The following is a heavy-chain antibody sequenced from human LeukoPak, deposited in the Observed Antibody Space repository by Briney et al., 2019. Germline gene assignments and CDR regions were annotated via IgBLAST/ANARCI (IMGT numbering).Heavy chain of an antibody. V-gene: IGHV4-59*01. Sequence: NPSETLSLTCTVSGGSISSYYWSWMRQPPGKGLEWIGYIYYSGSTNYNPSLKSRVTISVDTSENQFSLKLSSVTAADTAVYYCARVALYSSSSYWFDPWGQGTLVTVSS. CDR3: ARVALYSSSSYWFDP. D-gene: IGHD6-6*01. J-gene: IGHJ5*02. CDR1: GGSISSYY. CDR2: IYYSGST.